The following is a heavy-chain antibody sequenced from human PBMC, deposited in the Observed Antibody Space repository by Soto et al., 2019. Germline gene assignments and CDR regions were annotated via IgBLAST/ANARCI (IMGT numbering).Heavy chain of an antibody. J-gene: IGHJ4*02. D-gene: IGHD3-10*01. CDR3: ASLIDYYGSGSYYKVAYFDY. CDR1: GGSISSSSYY. Sequence: SETLSLTCTVSGGSISSSSYYWGWIRQPPGKGLEWIGSIYYSGSTYYNPSLKSRVTISVDTSKNQFSLKLSSVTAADTAVYYCASLIDYYGSGSYYKVAYFDYWGQGTLVTVSS. V-gene: IGHV4-39*01. CDR2: IYYSGST.